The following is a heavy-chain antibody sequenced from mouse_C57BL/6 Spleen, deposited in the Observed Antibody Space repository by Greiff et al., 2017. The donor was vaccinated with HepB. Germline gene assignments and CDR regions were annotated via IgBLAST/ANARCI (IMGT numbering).Heavy chain of an antibody. D-gene: IGHD1-1*01. Sequence: EVQGVESGAELVRPGASVKLSCTASGFNIKDYYMHWVKQRPEQGLEWIGRIDPEDGDTEYSPKFQGKATMTADTSSNTAYLQLSSLTSEDTAVYYCTVHYYGSSYWFAYWGQGTLVTVSA. J-gene: IGHJ3*01. CDR1: GFNIKDYY. CDR2: IDPEDGDT. CDR3: TVHYYGSSYWFAY. V-gene: IGHV14-1*01.